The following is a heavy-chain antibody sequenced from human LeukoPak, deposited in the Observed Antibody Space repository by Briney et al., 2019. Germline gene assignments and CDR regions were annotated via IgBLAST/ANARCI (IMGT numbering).Heavy chain of an antibody. J-gene: IGHJ4*02. CDR3: AREGSGSYSDH. CDR1: GFTFSSYA. V-gene: IGHV3-30-3*01. D-gene: IGHD1-26*01. CDR2: ISYDGSNK. Sequence: GRSLRLSCAASGFTFSSYAMHWVRQAPGKGLEWVAVISYDGSNKYYADSVKGRFTISKDNSKNTLYLQMNSLRAEDTAVYYCAREGSGSYSDHWGQGTLVTVSS.